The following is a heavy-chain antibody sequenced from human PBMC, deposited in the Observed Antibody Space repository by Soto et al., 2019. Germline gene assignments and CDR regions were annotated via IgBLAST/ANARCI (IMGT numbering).Heavy chain of an antibody. D-gene: IGHD1-26*01. CDR1: GYTFTSYA. CDR2: INAGNGNT. Sequence: QVQLVQSGAEVKKPGASVKVSCKASGYTFTSYAMHWLRQAPGQRLEWMGWINAGNGNTKYSQKFQGRVTITRDTSASTAYRELSRLRSEDTAVYYCARDLGVGAASDYWGQGTLVTVSS. J-gene: IGHJ4*02. V-gene: IGHV1-3*01. CDR3: ARDLGVGAASDY.